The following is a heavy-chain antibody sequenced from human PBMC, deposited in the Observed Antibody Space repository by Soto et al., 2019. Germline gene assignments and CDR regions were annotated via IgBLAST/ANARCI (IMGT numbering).Heavy chain of an antibody. D-gene: IGHD5-12*01. CDR2: IYHSGTT. CDR1: GGSISNYY. CDR3: ARGGYRTLAWFDP. Sequence: QVQVQESGPGLVKPSETLSLTCTVSGGSISNYYWSWIRQSPGKGLEWIANIYHSGTTNYNLSRKGRVTISIDNSKNQVSLKLNSVTAADTAVYYCARGGYRTLAWFDPWGQGTLVTVSS. V-gene: IGHV4-59*01. J-gene: IGHJ5*02.